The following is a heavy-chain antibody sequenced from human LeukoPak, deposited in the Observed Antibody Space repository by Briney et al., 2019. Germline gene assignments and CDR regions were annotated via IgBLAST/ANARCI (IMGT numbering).Heavy chain of an antibody. Sequence: GGSLRLSCAASGFTFSSYAMSWVRQAPGKGLEWVSAISGSGGSTYYADSVKGRFTISRDNSKNTLYLQMNSLRAEDTAVYYCAKVWVMSYYGSGSSIDYWGQGTLVTVSS. J-gene: IGHJ4*02. V-gene: IGHV3-23*01. CDR1: GFTFSSYA. CDR3: AKVWVMSYYGSGSSIDY. CDR2: ISGSGGST. D-gene: IGHD3-10*01.